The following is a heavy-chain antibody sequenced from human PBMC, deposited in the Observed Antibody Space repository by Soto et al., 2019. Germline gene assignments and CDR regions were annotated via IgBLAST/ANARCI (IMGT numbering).Heavy chain of an antibody. V-gene: IGHV3-48*01. Sequence: PGGSLRLSCAASGFTFSSYSMNWVRQAPGKGLEWVSYISSSSSTIYYADSVKGRFTISRDNAKNSLYLQMNSLRAEDTAVYFCARSNQLLPNYYYYYYYMDVWGKGTTVTVSS. D-gene: IGHD2-2*01. CDR2: ISSSSSTI. CDR3: ARSNQLLPNYYYYYYYMDV. J-gene: IGHJ6*03. CDR1: GFTFSSYS.